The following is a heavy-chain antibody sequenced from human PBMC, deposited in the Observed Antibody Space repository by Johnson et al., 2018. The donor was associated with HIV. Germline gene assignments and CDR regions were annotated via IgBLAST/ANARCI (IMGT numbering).Heavy chain of an antibody. Sequence: QVQLVESGGGVVQPGRSLRLSCAASGFSFSSYTLHWVRQAPGKGLEWVSVISSGGDTYYADSVKGRFTISRDNSKNTLYLQMNSLRNEDTAVDYCATWGFGDDDAFDIWGQGTMVTVSS. D-gene: IGHD3-16*01. CDR2: ISSGGDT. CDR3: ATWGFGDDDAFDI. J-gene: IGHJ3*02. V-gene: IGHV3-NL1*01. CDR1: GFSFSSYT.